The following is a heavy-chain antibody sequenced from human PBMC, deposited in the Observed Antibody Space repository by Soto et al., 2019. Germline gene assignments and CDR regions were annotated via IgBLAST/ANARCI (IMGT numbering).Heavy chain of an antibody. CDR1: VNRYTGTV. CDR2: INPYSGGA. J-gene: IGHJ6*03. Sequence: LSCEARVNRYTGTVMHWRRQAPGQEHEWMGWINPYSGGADYAQSFQGRVTMTRDTSISTVYMELSRLRFDDTAVYYCAIVIRGAYY. CDR3: AIVIRGAYY. V-gene: IGHV1-2*02. D-gene: IGHD3-16*01.